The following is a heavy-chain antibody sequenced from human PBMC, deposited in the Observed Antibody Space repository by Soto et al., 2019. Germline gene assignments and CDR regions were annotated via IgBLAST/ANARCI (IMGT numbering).Heavy chain of an antibody. V-gene: IGHV3-30*04. CDR1: GFTFSSYA. D-gene: IGHD2-15*01. Sequence: GGSLRLSCAASGFTFSSYAMHWVRQAPGKGLEWVAVISYDGSNKYYADSVKVRFTISRDNSKNTLYLQMNSLRAEDTAVYYCATPELGYCSGGSCYGNDYWGQGTLVTVSS. CDR2: ISYDGSNK. CDR3: ATPELGYCSGGSCYGNDY. J-gene: IGHJ4*02.